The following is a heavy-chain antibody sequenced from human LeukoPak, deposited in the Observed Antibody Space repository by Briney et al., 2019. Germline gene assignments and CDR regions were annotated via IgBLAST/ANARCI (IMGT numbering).Heavy chain of an antibody. D-gene: IGHD3-10*01. CDR3: ARGPRFGELLWHWFDP. Sequence: SETLSLTCTVSRYSISSGHYWGWIRPPPGKGLEWIGSMYHSGSTYYNPPLKSRVTISEDTSKNQFSLKLRSVTAADTAVYYCARGPRFGELLWHWFDPWGQGTLVTVSS. CDR1: RYSISSGHY. CDR2: MYHSGST. J-gene: IGHJ5*02. V-gene: IGHV4-38-2*02.